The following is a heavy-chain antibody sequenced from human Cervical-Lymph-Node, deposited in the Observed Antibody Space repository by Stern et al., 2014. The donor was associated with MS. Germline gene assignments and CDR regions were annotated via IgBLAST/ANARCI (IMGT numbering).Heavy chain of an antibody. D-gene: IGHD3-22*01. CDR1: GNSISGYY. Sequence: LQESGPGLVKPSETLSLTCTVSGNSISGYYWSWIRQPPGKGLEWIGYIYYSGSTRYNPSIKSRVSISVDTSKNQFSLELSSVTAADTAVYYCARTYYYDSSGYYFDYWGQGTLVTVSS. CDR3: ARTYYYDSSGYYFDY. J-gene: IGHJ4*02. CDR2: IYYSGST. V-gene: IGHV4-59*01.